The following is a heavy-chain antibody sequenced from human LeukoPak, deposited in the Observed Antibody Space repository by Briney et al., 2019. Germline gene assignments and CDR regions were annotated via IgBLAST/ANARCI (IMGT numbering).Heavy chain of an antibody. CDR1: GFALSSHW. CDR2: VNRDGSET. Sequence: GGSLRLSCAASGFALSSHWMTWVRQVPGRGPEWVVNVNRDGSETYYLDSVKGRFTISKDNAKNSLYLQMNSLRAEDTALYHCARNNGMDVWGQGTTVIVSS. CDR3: ARNNGMDV. V-gene: IGHV3-7*03. J-gene: IGHJ6*02.